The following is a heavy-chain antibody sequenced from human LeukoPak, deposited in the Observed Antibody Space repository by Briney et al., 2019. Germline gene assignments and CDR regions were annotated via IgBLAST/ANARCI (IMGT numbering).Heavy chain of an antibody. CDR1: GYSISSGYY. V-gene: IGHV4-38-2*02. D-gene: IGHD6-19*01. CDR3: ARDNGGSSGWYAGDAFDI. Sequence: PSETLSLTCTVSGYSISSGYYWGWIRQPPGKGLEWIGSIYYSGSTYYNPSLKSRVTISVDTSKNQFSLRLSSVTAADTAVYYCARDNGGSSGWYAGDAFDIWGQGTMVTVSS. J-gene: IGHJ3*02. CDR2: IYYSGST.